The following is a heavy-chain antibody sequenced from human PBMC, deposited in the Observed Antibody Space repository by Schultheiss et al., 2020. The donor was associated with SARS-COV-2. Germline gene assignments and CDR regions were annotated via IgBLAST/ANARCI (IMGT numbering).Heavy chain of an antibody. J-gene: IGHJ4*02. D-gene: IGHD4-17*01. CDR3: AKDIFEGGDYGATIDY. CDR1: GFTFSSYD. Sequence: GGSLRLSCAASGFTFSSYDMHWVRQATGKGLEWVSAIGTAGDTYYPGSVKGRFTISRENAKNSLYLQMNSLRAEDTALYYCAKDIFEGGDYGATIDYWGQGTLVTVSS. V-gene: IGHV3-13*01. CDR2: IGTAGDT.